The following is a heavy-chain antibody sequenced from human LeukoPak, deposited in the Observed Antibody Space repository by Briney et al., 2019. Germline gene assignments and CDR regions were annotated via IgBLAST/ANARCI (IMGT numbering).Heavy chain of an antibody. CDR3: ARVGDGYNYIDY. CDR1: GGSISSGGYS. J-gene: IGHJ4*02. CDR2: IYHSGST. Sequence: PSETLSLTCAVSGGSISSGGYSWSWLRQSPGKGLEWIGYIYHSGSTYYNPSLKSRVTISVDRSKNQFSLKLSSVTAADTAVYYCARVGDGYNYIDYWGQGTLVTVSS. V-gene: IGHV4-30-2*06. D-gene: IGHD5-24*01.